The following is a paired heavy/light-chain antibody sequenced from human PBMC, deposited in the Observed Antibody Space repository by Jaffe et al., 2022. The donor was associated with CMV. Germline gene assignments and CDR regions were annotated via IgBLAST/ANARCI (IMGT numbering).Light chain of an antibody. V-gene: IGLV1-51*02. CDR2: ENN. J-gene: IGLJ3*02. CDR1: SSNIGNNY. Sequence: QSVLTQSPSVSAAPGQKVTISCSGSSSNIGNNYVSWYQQVPGTAPKLLIYENNQRPSGIPDRFSGSKSYTSATLGITGLQTGDEADYYCGTWDKSLSAGVFGGGTKVTVL. CDR3: GTWDKSLSAGV.
Heavy chain of an antibody. D-gene: IGHD2-21*02. CDR3: ARDRGGDWKPPYYYYYGMDV. CDR1: GDSISDYY. J-gene: IGHJ6*02. V-gene: IGHV4-4*07. CDR2: IYANGGT. Sequence: QVQLQESGPGLVKPSETLSLTCTVSGDSISDYYWSWIRQPAGKGLEWIGRIYANGGTNDNPSLKNRVTMSVDTSKNQFSLELSSVTAADTAVYYCARDRGGDWKPPYYYYYGMDVWGRGTTVTVSS.